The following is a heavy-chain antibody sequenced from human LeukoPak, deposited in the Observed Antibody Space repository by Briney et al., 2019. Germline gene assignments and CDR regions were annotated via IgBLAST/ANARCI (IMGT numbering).Heavy chain of an antibody. CDR3: ARFAYGSDYFPGHY. D-gene: IGHD3-22*01. V-gene: IGHV5-51*01. Sequence: GESLKISCKGSGYTFPNYWIGWVRQMPGKGLEWMGIIYPGDSNTRYSPSFQGQVTISADKSISTAYLQWSSLKASDTAMYYCARFAYGSDYFPGHYGGQGTLVTVSS. CDR2: IYPGDSNT. CDR1: GYTFPNYW. J-gene: IGHJ4*02.